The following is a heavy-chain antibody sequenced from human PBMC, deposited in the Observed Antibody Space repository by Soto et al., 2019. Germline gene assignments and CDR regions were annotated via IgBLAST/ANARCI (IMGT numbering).Heavy chain of an antibody. Sequence: SETLSLTCAVYGGSFSGCYWSWIRQPPGKGLEWIGEINHSGSTNYNPSLKGRVTISVDTSKNQFSLKLSSVTAADTAVYYCARGNYDFWSGYLNWFDPWGQGTLVTVSS. CDR1: GGSFSGCY. CDR2: INHSGST. D-gene: IGHD3-3*01. CDR3: ARGNYDFWSGYLNWFDP. V-gene: IGHV4-34*01. J-gene: IGHJ5*02.